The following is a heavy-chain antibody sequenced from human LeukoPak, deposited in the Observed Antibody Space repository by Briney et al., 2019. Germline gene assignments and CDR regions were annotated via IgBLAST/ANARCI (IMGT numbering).Heavy chain of an antibody. CDR2: INPADSDT. V-gene: IGHV5-51*01. CDR1: GYSFTRYW. J-gene: IGHJ4*02. Sequence: RGESLKISCRGSGYSFTRYWIAWVRQMPGKGLEWMAIINPADSDTRYDPSFHGQVTISADKSIGAAYLQWSTLKASDSAIYYCARRAFYGAGNDPLDYWGQGTLVTVSS. CDR3: ARRAFYGAGNDPLDY. D-gene: IGHD3-10*01.